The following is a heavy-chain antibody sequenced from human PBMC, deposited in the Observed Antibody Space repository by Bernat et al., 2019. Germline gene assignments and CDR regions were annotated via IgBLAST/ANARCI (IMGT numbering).Heavy chain of an antibody. CDR2: IRPKDDDGTT. CDR1: GFTFSHAW. CDR3: TTYTRVYYYDTSGYLDY. D-gene: IGHD3-22*01. Sequence: EVQLVESGGGLVKPGGSLRLSCAASGFTFSHAWMSWVRQVPGKGLEWVGRIRPKDDDGTTDYAAPVKGRFTISRDDSKNTLFLQMDSLKTEDTAVYYCTTYTRVYYYDTSGYLDYWGQGTLVTVSS. V-gene: IGHV3-15*01. J-gene: IGHJ4*02.